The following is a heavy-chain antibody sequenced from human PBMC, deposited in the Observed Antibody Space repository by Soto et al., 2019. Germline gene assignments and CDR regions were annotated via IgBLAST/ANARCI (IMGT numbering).Heavy chain of an antibody. V-gene: IGHV4-31*03. J-gene: IGHJ1*01. CDR2: IYHSGST. CDR1: GGSVSGGVYY. CDR3: ARSSVAGAGYFQH. D-gene: IGHD6-19*01. Sequence: SETLSLTCTVSGGSVSGGVYYWNWIRQHPEKGLEWIGYIYHSGSTYYNPSLRSRVTISADTSKNQFSLKLSSVTVADTAVYYCARSSVAGAGYFQHWGQGTQVTVSS.